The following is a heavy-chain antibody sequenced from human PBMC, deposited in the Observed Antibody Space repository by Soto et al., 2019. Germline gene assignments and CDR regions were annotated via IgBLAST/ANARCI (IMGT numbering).Heavy chain of an antibody. Sequence: QVQLVESGGGVVQPGRSLRLSCAASGFTFSSYAMHWVRQAPGKGLEWVAVISYDGSNKYYADSVKGRFTISRDNSKNTLYLQMNSLRAEDTAVYYCARDQGLAEHPDFDYWGQGTLVTVSS. CDR1: GFTFSSYA. CDR3: ARDQGLAEHPDFDY. CDR2: ISYDGSNK. D-gene: IGHD3-9*01. V-gene: IGHV3-30-3*01. J-gene: IGHJ4*02.